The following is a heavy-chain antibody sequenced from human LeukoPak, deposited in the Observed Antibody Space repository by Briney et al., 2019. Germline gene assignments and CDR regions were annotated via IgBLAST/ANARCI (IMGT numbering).Heavy chain of an antibody. Sequence: TLSLTCTVSGGSISTGSYYCSWIRQPAGKGLEWIGRIYTSGSTNYNPSLKSRVTISVDTSKNQFSLRLSSVTASDTAVYYCATRGYSYDYYYYYMDVWGKGTTVTVSS. CDR3: ATRGYSYDYYYYYMDV. V-gene: IGHV4-61*02. CDR1: GGSISTGSYY. J-gene: IGHJ6*03. D-gene: IGHD5-18*01. CDR2: IYTSGST.